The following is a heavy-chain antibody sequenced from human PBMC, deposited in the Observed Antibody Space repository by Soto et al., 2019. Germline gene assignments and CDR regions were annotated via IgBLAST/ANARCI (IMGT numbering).Heavy chain of an antibody. CDR1: GYTLTELS. Sequence: GASVKVSCKVSGYTLTELSMHWVRQAPGKGIEWMGGFEPEDGETIYAQKYQGRVTMTEDTSTDTAYMELSSLRSEDTAVYYGATDLISGYGYWGQGTLVTVSS. J-gene: IGHJ4*02. V-gene: IGHV1-24*01. CDR2: FEPEDGET. CDR3: ATDLISGYGY. D-gene: IGHD3-22*01.